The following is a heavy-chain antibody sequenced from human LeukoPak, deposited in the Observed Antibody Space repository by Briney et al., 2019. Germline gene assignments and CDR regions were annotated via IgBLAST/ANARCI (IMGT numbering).Heavy chain of an antibody. CDR2: IYYSGST. J-gene: IGHJ4*02. V-gene: IGHV4-59*08. CDR1: GGSISNYY. D-gene: IGHD3-3*01. CDR3: ARHGDYYFDY. Sequence: SGTLSLTCTISGGSISNYYWNWIRQPPGKGLEWIGYIYYSGSTNYNPSLKSRVTMSVDTSKNQFSLKLSSVTAADTAVYYCARHGDYYFDYWGQGTLVTVSS.